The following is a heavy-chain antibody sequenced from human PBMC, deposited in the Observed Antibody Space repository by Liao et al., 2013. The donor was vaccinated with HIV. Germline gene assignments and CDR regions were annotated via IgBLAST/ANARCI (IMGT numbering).Heavy chain of an antibody. CDR1: GGSFSDYH. J-gene: IGHJ4*02. D-gene: IGHD3-3*01. V-gene: IGHV4-34*02. CDR2: MNHRGDT. CDR3: ARGQQVQDVLRVLEWFLPEFDS. Sequence: QVHLQVWGAGLLKPSETLSLTCGVAGGSFSDYHWSWIRQAPGKGLEWIGDMNHRGDTNYSPSLQSRVTISLDTSKNEVSLRLTSPTAADTAVYFCARGQQVQDVLRVLEWFLPEFDSWSQGHLVTVSS.